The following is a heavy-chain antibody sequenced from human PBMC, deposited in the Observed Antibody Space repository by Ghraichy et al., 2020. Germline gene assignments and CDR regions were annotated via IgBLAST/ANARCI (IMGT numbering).Heavy chain of an antibody. Sequence: SETLSLTCTVSGGSISSYYWSWIRQPPGKGLEWIGYIYYSGSTNYNPSLKSRVTISVDTSKNQFSLKLSSVTAADTAVYYCARDAVVPVDYYYYYGMDVWGQGTTVTVSS. CDR3: ARDAVVPVDYYYYYGMDV. J-gene: IGHJ6*02. CDR2: IYYSGST. CDR1: GGSISSYY. D-gene: IGHD2-2*01. V-gene: IGHV4-59*01.